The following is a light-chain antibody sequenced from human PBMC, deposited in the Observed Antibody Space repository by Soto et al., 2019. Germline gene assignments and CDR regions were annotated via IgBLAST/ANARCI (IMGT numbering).Light chain of an antibody. CDR2: GAS. CDR3: QQYDSSPTT. Sequence: EIVLTQSPGTLSLSPGERATLSCRASQSVSSTYLAWYQQKPGRAPSLLIYGASRRATGIPDRFSGSGSGTDFTLTISRLEPEDFAVYYCQQYDSSPTTFGGGTKVEIK. CDR1: QSVSSTY. J-gene: IGKJ4*01. V-gene: IGKV3-20*01.